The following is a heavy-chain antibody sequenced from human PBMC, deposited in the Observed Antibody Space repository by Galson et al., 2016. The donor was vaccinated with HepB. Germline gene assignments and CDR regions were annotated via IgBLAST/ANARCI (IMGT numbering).Heavy chain of an antibody. J-gene: IGHJ4*02. V-gene: IGHV3-11*01. D-gene: IGHD1-26*01. CDR1: GFTFSEYY. Sequence: LRLSCAASGFTFSEYYMSWIRQAPGKGLELVSYITNSGSAIYTADFVKGRFTISRDNAKNSLYLQMNSLRVEDTTVYYCARETPIVGASYDYWGQGTLVTVSS. CDR2: ITNSGSAI. CDR3: ARETPIVGASYDY.